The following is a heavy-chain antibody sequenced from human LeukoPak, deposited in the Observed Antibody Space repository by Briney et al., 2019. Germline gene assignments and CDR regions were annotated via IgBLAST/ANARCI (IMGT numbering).Heavy chain of an antibody. CDR1: GGSFSGYY. V-gene: IGHV4-34*01. CDR2: INHSGST. J-gene: IGHJ6*03. D-gene: IGHD5-18*01. CDR3: GGVARTAMAPYYYYMDV. Sequence: PSETLSLTCAAYGGSFSGYYWSWIRQPPGKGLEWIGEINHSGSTNYNPSLTSRVTISVDTSKNQFSLKLSSVTAADTAVYYCGGVARTAMAPYYYYMDVWGKGTTVTVSS.